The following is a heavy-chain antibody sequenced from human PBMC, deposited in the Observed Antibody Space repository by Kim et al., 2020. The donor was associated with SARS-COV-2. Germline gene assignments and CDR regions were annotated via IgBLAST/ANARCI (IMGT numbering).Heavy chain of an antibody. CDR3: AAGRRLGY. V-gene: IGHV4-59*09. Sequence: SGSANSTPSLKSRVTISVDTSKNQFSLKLTSVTAADTAVYYCAAGRRLGYWGQGTLVTVSS. D-gene: IGHD3-16*01. CDR2: SGSA. J-gene: IGHJ4*02.